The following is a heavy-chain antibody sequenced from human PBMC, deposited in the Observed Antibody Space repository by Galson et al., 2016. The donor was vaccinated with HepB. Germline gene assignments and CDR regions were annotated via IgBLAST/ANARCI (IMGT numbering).Heavy chain of an antibody. CDR2: LTPIYGPP. CDR3: ARDHVRDGSYWDLFAY. V-gene: IGHV1-69*01. CDR1: GGTFSTST. D-gene: IGHD1-26*01. Sequence: QSGAEVKKPGESLKISCKAPGGTFSTSTISWVRQVPGQGFEYMGGLTPIYGPPDYPQKFQGRVTISADESTNTAYMELTSLRSDDTAIYYCARDHVRDGSYWDLFAYWGQGTLVTVSS. J-gene: IGHJ4*02.